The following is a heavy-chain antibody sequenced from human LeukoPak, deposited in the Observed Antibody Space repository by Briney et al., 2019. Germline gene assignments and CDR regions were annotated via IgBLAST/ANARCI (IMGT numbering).Heavy chain of an antibody. Sequence: SETLSLTCAASGYSISSGYYWGWIRQPPGKGLEWIGSIYHSGSTYYNPSLKSRVTISVDTSKKQFSLKLSSVTAAGTAVYYCASAIAVAGAFDYWGQGTLVTVSS. V-gene: IGHV4-38-2*01. CDR3: ASAIAVAGAFDY. J-gene: IGHJ4*02. D-gene: IGHD6-19*01. CDR1: GYSISSGYY. CDR2: IYHSGST.